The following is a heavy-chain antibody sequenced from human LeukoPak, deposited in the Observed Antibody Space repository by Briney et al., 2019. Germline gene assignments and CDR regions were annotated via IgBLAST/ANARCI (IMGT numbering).Heavy chain of an antibody. J-gene: IGHJ4*02. CDR1: GFTFSSFS. CDR3: AKDRRAGSYDY. V-gene: IGHV3-21*04. CDR2: ISSSSSYI. D-gene: IGHD3-10*01. Sequence: GGSLRLSCAASGFTFSSFSMNWVRQAPGKGLEWVSSISSSSSYIYYADSVKGRFTISRDNSKNTLYLQMNSLRAEDTAVYYCAKDRRAGSYDYWGQGTLVTVSS.